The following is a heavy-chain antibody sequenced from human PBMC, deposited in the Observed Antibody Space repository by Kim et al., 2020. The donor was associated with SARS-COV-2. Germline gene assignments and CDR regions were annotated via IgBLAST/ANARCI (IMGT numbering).Heavy chain of an antibody. J-gene: IGHJ4*01. CDR2: MYYSGST. D-gene: IGHD3-10*01. Sequence: SETLSLTCTVSGGSISGSNYYWGWIRQPPGKGLEWIGSMYYSGSTYYNPSLKSRVTISVDTSKNQFSLKLSSVTAADTAVYYCARAETWLQWLSYWGHGTLVTVSS. CDR1: GGSISGSNYY. V-gene: IGHV4-39*07. CDR3: ARAETWLQWLSY.